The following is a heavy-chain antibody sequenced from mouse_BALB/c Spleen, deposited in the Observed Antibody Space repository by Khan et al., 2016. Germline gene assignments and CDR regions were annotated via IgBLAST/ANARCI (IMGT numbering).Heavy chain of an antibody. J-gene: IGHJ2*01. CDR3: ARSGLFYFDY. V-gene: IGHV3-2*02. CDR1: GYSITSDYA. D-gene: IGHD3-1*01. Sequence: VQLKESGPGLVKPSQSLSLTCTVTGYSITSDYAWNWIRQFPGNKLEWMGYISYSGSTSYNPSLKSRISITRDTSKNQFFLQLHSVTTEDTATYYCARSGLFYFDYWGQGTTLTVSS. CDR2: ISYSGST.